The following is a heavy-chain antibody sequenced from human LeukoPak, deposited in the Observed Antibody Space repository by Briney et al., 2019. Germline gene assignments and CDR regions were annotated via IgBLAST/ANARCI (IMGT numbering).Heavy chain of an antibody. CDR3: ARGGDIAAAGYFDY. D-gene: IGHD6-13*01. J-gene: IGHJ4*02. Sequence: SQTLSLTCTVSGGSISSGDYYWSWIRQPPGKGLEWIGYIYYSGSTYYNPSLKSRLTISVDTSKNQFSLKLSSVTAADTAVYYCARGGDIAAAGYFDYWGQGTLVTVSS. CDR2: IYYSGST. CDR1: GGSISSGDYY. V-gene: IGHV4-30-4*01.